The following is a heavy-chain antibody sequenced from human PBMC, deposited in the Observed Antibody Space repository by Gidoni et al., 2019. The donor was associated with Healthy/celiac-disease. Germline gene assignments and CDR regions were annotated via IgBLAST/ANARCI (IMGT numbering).Heavy chain of an antibody. V-gene: IGHV4-61*01. CDR3: ARDLGGWELPYTFDI. CDR2: IYYSGST. CDR1: GGSVSSGSYY. D-gene: IGHD1-26*01. Sequence: QVQLQESGPGLVKPSETLSLTCTVSGGSVSSGSYYWSWIRQPPGKGLEWIGYIYYSGSTNYNPSLKSRVTISVDTSKNQFSLKLSSVTAADTAVYYCARDLGGWELPYTFDIWGQGTMVTVSS. J-gene: IGHJ3*02.